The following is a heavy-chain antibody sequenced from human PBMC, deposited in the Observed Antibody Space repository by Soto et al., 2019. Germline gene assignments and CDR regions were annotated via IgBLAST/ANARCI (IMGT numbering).Heavy chain of an antibody. CDR1: GFTFSGYW. Sequence: GGSLRLSCAASGFTFSGYWMSWVRQAPGKGLEWVANINEDGTKKNYVDSVGGRFTISRDNAKNSLYLQMSSLRAADTAVYYCAKGGWRHDSGQGTLVTVSS. D-gene: IGHD6-19*01. V-gene: IGHV3-7*03. J-gene: IGHJ4*02. CDR2: INEDGTKK. CDR3: AKGGWRHD.